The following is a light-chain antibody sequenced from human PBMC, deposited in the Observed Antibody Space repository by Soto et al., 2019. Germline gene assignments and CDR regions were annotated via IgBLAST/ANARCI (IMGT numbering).Light chain of an antibody. CDR2: LAS. V-gene: IGKV1-39*01. J-gene: IGKJ2*01. CDR3: QQSYSIPYT. CDR1: QSISNY. Sequence: DIQMTQSPSSLSASVGDRVTITCRASQSISNYLNWYQQKPGKAPKLLIYLASSLQSGVPSRFSGSGSGTDFTLTINSLQPEDFATYYCQQSYSIPYTFGQGTKLEIK.